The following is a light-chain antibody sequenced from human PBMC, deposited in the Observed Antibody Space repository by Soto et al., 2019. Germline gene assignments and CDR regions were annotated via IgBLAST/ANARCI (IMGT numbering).Light chain of an antibody. V-gene: IGLV2-14*01. CDR2: GVT. J-gene: IGLJ2*01. CDR1: SSDIGGYDY. CDR3: SSYTSTSSVV. Sequence: QSALTQPASVSGSPGQSITISCTGTSSDIGGYDYVSWYQHHPGKAPKFIIYGVTNRPSGVSNRFSGSKSGNTASLTISGLQSEDEADYYCSSYTSTSSVVFGGGTKLTVL.